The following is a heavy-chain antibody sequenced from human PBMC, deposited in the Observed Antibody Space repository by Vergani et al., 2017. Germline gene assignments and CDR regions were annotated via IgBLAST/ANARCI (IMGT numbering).Heavy chain of an antibody. CDR2: IYHSGTT. CDR3: TRGYGDYGAD. J-gene: IGHJ4*02. V-gene: IGHV4-4*03. D-gene: IGHD4-17*01. CDR1: GGSVSSSSW. Sequence: QMQLQESGPGLVKPPGTLSLTCAVSGGSVSSSSWWSWVRQPPGKGLEWIGEIYHSGTTTFNPSLKSRVTMSIDKSKNQFSLKLNSVTAADTAVYYCTRGYGDYGADWGQGILVTVSS.